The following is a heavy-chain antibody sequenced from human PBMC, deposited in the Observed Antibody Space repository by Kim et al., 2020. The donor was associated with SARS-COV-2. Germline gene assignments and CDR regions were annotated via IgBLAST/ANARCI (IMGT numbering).Heavy chain of an antibody. CDR1: GGSISSSSYY. V-gene: IGHV4-39*01. J-gene: IGHJ4*02. CDR2: IYYSGST. Sequence: SETLSLTCTVSGGSISSSSYYWGWIRQPPGKGLEWIGSIYYSGSTYYNPSLKSRVTISVDTSKNQFSLKLSSVTAADTAVYYCARQDPPVLRYLKTGFDYWGQGTLVTVSS. D-gene: IGHD3-9*01. CDR3: ARQDPPVLRYLKTGFDY.